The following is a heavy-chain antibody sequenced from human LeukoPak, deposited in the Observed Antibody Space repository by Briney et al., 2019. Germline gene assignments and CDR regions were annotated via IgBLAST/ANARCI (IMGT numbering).Heavy chain of an antibody. CDR1: GFTFSDYY. D-gene: IGHD2-15*01. Sequence: GGSLRLSCAASGFTFSDYYMSWIRQAPGKGLEWVSYISSSGSTIYYADSVKGRFTISRDNAKNSLYLQMNSLRAEDTAVYYCARDQACRGGSCYSDRYYYYGMDVWGQGTTVTVSS. V-gene: IGHV3-11*01. CDR2: ISSSGSTI. CDR3: ARDQACRGGSCYSDRYYYYGMDV. J-gene: IGHJ6*02.